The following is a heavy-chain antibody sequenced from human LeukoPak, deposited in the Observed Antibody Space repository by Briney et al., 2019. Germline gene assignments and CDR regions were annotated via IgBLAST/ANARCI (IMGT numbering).Heavy chain of an antibody. Sequence: GESLKISCKGSGYSFTSYWISWVRQMPGKGLEWMGRIDPSDSYTKYSPSFQGHVTISADKSIGTAYLQWSSLKASDTAMYYCATTIEYSSSSAEYFQHWGQGTLVTVSS. D-gene: IGHD6-6*01. J-gene: IGHJ1*01. CDR3: ATTIEYSSSSAEYFQH. CDR2: IDPSDSYT. V-gene: IGHV5-10-1*01. CDR1: GYSFTSYW.